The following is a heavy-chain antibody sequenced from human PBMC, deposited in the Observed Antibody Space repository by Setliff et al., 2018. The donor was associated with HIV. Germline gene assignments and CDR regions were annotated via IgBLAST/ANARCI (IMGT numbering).Heavy chain of an antibody. Sequence: ASVKVSCKASGYTFTGYYIHWVRQAPGQGLEWMGWIIPNSGGTNYAQKFQGRLTVTRDTSTSTVYMDLSSLRSEDTAVYYCVRGGGSSAYPPFEYWGQGTLVTVSS. D-gene: IGHD3-16*01. J-gene: IGHJ4*02. CDR3: VRGGGSSAYPPFEY. CDR2: IIPNSGGT. V-gene: IGHV1-2*02. CDR1: GYTFTGYY.